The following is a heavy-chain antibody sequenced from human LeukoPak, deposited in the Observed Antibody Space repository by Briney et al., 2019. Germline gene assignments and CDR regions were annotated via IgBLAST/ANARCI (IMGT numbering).Heavy chain of an antibody. CDR2: IHPNTGRT. CDR1: GYAFTDYY. V-gene: IGHV1-2*02. Sequence: ASVKVSCKPSGYAFTDYYLHWVRQAPGHGLEWMGWIHPNTGRTYYAQKFQGRVTMTRDTSVSTAYMDLSRLGSDDTAVYYCARTPVTVIRGVIEDGMDVWGQGTTVTVSS. D-gene: IGHD3-10*01. J-gene: IGHJ6*02. CDR3: ARTPVTVIRGVIEDGMDV.